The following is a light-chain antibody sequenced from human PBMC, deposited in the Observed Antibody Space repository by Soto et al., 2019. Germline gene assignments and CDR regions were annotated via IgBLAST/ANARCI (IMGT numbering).Light chain of an antibody. Sequence: QSALTQPDSVSGSPAQSITISCTGSSSEIGDYNFVSWYQQHPGKAPKLMIYGVSLRPSGVSDRFSGSKSGNTASLTISGLQAEDEADYYCSSYTSTSPPFLFGTGTKLTVL. CDR1: SSEIGDYNF. CDR3: SSYTSTSPPFL. V-gene: IGLV2-14*01. CDR2: GVS. J-gene: IGLJ1*01.